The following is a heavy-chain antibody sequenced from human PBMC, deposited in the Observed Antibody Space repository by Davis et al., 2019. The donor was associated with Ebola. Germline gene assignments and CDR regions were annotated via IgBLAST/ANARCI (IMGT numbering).Heavy chain of an antibody. CDR2: TYYTSKWFN. CDR3: VRGWGQTGLGV. CDR1: GDTVSSIDGA. V-gene: IGHV6-1*01. Sequence: HSQTLSLTCDTSGDTVSSIDGAWNWIRQSPSRGLEWLGRTYYTSKWFNHYAEAVQSRITINPDTSKNQFSLQLNSVTPEDTAVYYCVRGWGQTGLGVWGQGTTVTVSS. J-gene: IGHJ6*02. D-gene: IGHD1-26*01.